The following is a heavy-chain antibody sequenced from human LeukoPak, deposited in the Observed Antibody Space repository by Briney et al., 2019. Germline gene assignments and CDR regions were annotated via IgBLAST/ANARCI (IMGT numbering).Heavy chain of an antibody. V-gene: IGHV3-49*03. CDR3: TRDPFTAMVSRDAFDI. J-gene: IGHJ3*02. Sequence: PGGSLRLSCTASGFTFGAYAMSWFRQAPGKGLEWVGFIRSKAYGGTTEYAASVKGRFTISRDDSKSIAYLQMNSLKTEDTAVCYCTRDPFTAMVSRDAFDIWGQGTMVTVSS. CDR1: GFTFGAYA. CDR2: IRSKAYGGTT. D-gene: IGHD5-18*01.